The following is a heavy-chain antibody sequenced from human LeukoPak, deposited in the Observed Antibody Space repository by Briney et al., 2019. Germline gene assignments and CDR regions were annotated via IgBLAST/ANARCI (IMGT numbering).Heavy chain of an antibody. J-gene: IGHJ4*02. CDR2: INHSGST. CDR3: ARPLLVGVRGNFDY. CDR1: GFTFSNYA. V-gene: IGHV4-34*01. D-gene: IGHD3-10*02. Sequence: KAGGSLRLSCAASGFTFSNYAMSWVRQPPGKGLEWIGEINHSGSTNYNPSLKSRVTISVDTSRNQFSLKLSSVTAADTAVYYCARPLLVGVRGNFDYWGQGALVTVSS.